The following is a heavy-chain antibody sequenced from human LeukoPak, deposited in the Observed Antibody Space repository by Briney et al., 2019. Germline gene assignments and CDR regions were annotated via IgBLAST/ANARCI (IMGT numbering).Heavy chain of an antibody. Sequence: PSETLSLTCAVYGGSFSGYYWSWIRRPPGKGLEWIGEINHSGSTNYNPSLKSRVTISVDASKNQFSLKLSSVTAADTAVYYCARPPTYYGSGPIDYWGQGTLVTVSS. CDR2: INHSGST. CDR3: ARPPTYYGSGPIDY. CDR1: GGSFSGYY. V-gene: IGHV4-34*01. J-gene: IGHJ4*02. D-gene: IGHD3-10*01.